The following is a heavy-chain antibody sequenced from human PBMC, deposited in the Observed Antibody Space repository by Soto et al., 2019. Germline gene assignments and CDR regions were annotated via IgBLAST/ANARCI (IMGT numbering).Heavy chain of an antibody. D-gene: IGHD6-19*01. CDR2: IIPIFGTA. CDR1: GGTFSSYA. J-gene: IGHJ4*02. Sequence: SVKVSCKASGGTFSSYAISWVRQAPGQGLEWMGGIIPIFGTANYAQKFQGRVTITADESTSTAYMELSSLRSEDTAVYYCARTTVFYSSGWYYFDYWGQGTLGTVSS. V-gene: IGHV1-69*13. CDR3: ARTTVFYSSGWYYFDY.